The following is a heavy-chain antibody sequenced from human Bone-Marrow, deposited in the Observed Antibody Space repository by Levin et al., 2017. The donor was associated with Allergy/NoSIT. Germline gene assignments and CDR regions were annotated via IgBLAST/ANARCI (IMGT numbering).Heavy chain of an antibody. D-gene: IGHD6-13*01. J-gene: IGHJ6*02. CDR2: MNPNSGNT. CDR1: GYTFTSYD. Sequence: ASVKVSCKASGYTFTSYDINWVRQATGQGLEWMGWMNPNSGNTGYAQKFQGRVTMTRNTSISTAYMELSSLRSEDTAVYYCARGDLGVAAAGTPLGMDVWGQGTTVTVSS. CDR3: ARGDLGVAAAGTPLGMDV. V-gene: IGHV1-8*01.